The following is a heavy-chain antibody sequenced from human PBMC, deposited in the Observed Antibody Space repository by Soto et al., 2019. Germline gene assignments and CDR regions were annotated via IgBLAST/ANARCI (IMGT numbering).Heavy chain of an antibody. CDR2: IYPGDSDT. CDR3: AKAGEPNYYFYGMDV. D-gene: IGHD3-10*01. V-gene: IGHV5-51*01. CDR1: GYSVTTYW. Sequence: GESLKISCKASGYSVTTYWIGWVRQMPGKGLEWMGIIYPGDSDTKYSPSLQGQVSISADTSISTAYLQWTSLKASDTAVYYCAKAGEPNYYFYGMDVWGQGTTVTVSS. J-gene: IGHJ6*02.